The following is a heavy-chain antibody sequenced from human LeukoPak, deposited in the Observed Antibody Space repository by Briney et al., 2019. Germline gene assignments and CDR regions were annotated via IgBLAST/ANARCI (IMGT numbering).Heavy chain of an antibody. V-gene: IGHV1-58*02. CDR2: IVVGSGNT. CDR3: ARVFDSSGYFHPFDY. D-gene: IGHD3-22*01. CDR1: GFTFTSSA. Sequence: SVKVSCKASGFTFTSSAMQWVRQARGQRLEWIGWIVVGSGNTNYAQKFQERVTITRDTSTSTVYMELSSLRSEDTAVYYCARVFDSSGYFHPFDYWGQGTLVTVSS. J-gene: IGHJ4*02.